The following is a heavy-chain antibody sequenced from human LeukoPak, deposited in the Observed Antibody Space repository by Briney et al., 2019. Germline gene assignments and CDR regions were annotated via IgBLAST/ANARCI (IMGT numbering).Heavy chain of an antibody. Sequence: PSETLSLTCTVSGGSISSYYWSWIRQPPGKGLEWIGYIYYSGSTNYNPSLKSRVTISVDTSKNQFSLKLSSVTAADTAVYYCARHPDILTGYYSYYFDYWGQGTLVTVSS. D-gene: IGHD3-9*01. CDR1: GGSISSYY. CDR3: ARHPDILTGYYSYYFDY. CDR2: IYYSGST. J-gene: IGHJ4*02. V-gene: IGHV4-59*08.